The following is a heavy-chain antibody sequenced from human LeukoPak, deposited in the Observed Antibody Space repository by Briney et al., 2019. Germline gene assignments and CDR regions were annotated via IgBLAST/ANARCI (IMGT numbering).Heavy chain of an antibody. CDR2: ISYDGGNE. J-gene: IGHJ4*02. Sequence: AGGSLRISCAASGFTFSSYAMHWVRQAPGKGLEWVAVISYDGGNEYYADSVKGRFTISRDNSKNTLYVQMNSLRAEDRAVYYCARDRSALAVAGLFDYWGQGTLVTVSS. D-gene: IGHD6-19*01. V-gene: IGHV3-30-3*01. CDR1: GFTFSSYA. CDR3: ARDRSALAVAGLFDY.